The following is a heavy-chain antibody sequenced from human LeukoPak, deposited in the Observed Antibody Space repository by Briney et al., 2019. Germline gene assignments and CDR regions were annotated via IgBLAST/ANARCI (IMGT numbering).Heavy chain of an antibody. J-gene: IGHJ5*02. V-gene: IGHV3-7*01. D-gene: IGHD5-24*01. CDR3: ARDVATISNWFDP. CDR2: INQDGSEK. CDR1: GFTVSSNY. Sequence: GGSLRLSCAASGFTVSSNYMSWVRQAPGKGLEWVANINQDGSEKYYVDSVKGRFTISRDNAKNSLYLQMNSLRAEDTAVYYCARDVATISNWFDPWGQGTLVTVSS.